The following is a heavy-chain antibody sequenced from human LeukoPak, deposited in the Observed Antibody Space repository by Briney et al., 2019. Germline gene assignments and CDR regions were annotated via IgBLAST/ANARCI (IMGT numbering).Heavy chain of an antibody. V-gene: IGHV1-69*04. CDR3: TREGVYAPDPSSYHRDAFDI. CDR2: IIPVLGVS. J-gene: IGHJ3*02. D-gene: IGHD3-16*02. CDR1: GGSFSSYV. Sequence: GSSVKVSCKASGGSFSSYVITWVRQAPGQGLEWVGRIIPVLGVSNFAQKFEGRVTITADKSTNTAHMELRRLESGDTAAYYCTREGVYAPDPSSYHRDAFDIWGQGTVVIVSS.